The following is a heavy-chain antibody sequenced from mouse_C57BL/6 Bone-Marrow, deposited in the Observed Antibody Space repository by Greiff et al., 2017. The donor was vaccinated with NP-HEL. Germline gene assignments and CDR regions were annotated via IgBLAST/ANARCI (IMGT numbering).Heavy chain of an antibody. CDR3: ARDGWDDFDY. CDR2: ISDGGSYT. D-gene: IGHD4-1*01. Sequence: EVHLVESGGGLVKPGGSLKLSCAASGFTFSSYAMSWVRQTPEKRLEWVATISDGGSYTYYPDNVKGRFTISRDNAKNNLYLQMSHLKSEDTAMYYCARDGWDDFDYWGQGTTLTVSS. J-gene: IGHJ2*01. CDR1: GFTFSSYA. V-gene: IGHV5-4*01.